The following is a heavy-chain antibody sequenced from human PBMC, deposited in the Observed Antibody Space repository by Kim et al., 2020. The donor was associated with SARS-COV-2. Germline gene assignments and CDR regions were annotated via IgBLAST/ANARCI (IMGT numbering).Heavy chain of an antibody. D-gene: IGHD3-22*01. CDR1: GGSFSGYY. V-gene: IGHV4-34*01. CDR3: ARGSDDSSGYYYVGWYFDL. J-gene: IGHJ2*01. Sequence: SETLSLTCAVYGGSFSGYYWSWIRQPPGKGLEWIGEINHSGSTNYNPSLKSRVTISVDTSKNQFSLKLSSVTAADTAVYYCARGSDDSSGYYYVGWYFDLWGRGTLVTVSS. CDR2: INHSGST.